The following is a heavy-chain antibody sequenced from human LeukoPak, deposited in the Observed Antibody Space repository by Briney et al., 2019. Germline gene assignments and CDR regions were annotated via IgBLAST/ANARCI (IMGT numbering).Heavy chain of an antibody. CDR1: GGTFNNSA. Sequence: SVKVSCKTSGGTFNNSAISWVQQAPGQGLEWLGGIMPLFGTAGYAQKFQGRVTITKDESARTVYLELTSLTSDDTAVYYCARDVHGDYGSGWFDPWGQGTLVSVSS. J-gene: IGHJ5*02. D-gene: IGHD4-17*01. CDR3: ARDVHGDYGSGWFDP. CDR2: IMPLFGTA. V-gene: IGHV1-69*05.